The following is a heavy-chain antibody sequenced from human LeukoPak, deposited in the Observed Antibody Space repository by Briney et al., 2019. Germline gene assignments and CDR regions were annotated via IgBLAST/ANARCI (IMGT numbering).Heavy chain of an antibody. CDR1: GITFNSYT. V-gene: IGHV3-21*01. CDR3: ARDLAGNYWVY. Sequence: GGSLRLSCAASGITFNSYTMNWVRQAPGKGLEWVSSISSSSSYIYYAASVKGRFTISRDNAKNSLYLQMNRLRAEDTAVYYCARDLAGNYWVYWGQGTLVTVSS. D-gene: IGHD3-10*01. CDR2: ISSSSSYI. J-gene: IGHJ4*02.